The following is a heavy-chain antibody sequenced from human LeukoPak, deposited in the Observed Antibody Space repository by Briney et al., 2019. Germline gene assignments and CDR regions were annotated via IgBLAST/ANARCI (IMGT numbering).Heavy chain of an antibody. V-gene: IGHV1-46*01. CDR2: INPSGGST. J-gene: IGHJ3*02. CDR1: GYTFTSYY. Sequence: ASVKVSCKASGYTFTSYYMHWVRQAPGQGLEWMGIINPSGGSTSYAQKFQGRVTMTRDTSTSTVYMGLSSLRSEDTAVYYCARELRREYYDSSGYYDAFDIWGQGTMVTVSS. CDR3: ARELRREYYDSSGYYDAFDI. D-gene: IGHD3-22*01.